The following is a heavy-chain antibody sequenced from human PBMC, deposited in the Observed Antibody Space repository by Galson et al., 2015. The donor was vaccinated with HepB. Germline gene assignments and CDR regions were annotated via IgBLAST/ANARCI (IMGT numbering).Heavy chain of an antibody. J-gene: IGHJ4*02. CDR2: IIPIFGTA. V-gene: IGHV1-69*13. Sequence: SVKVSCKASGGTFSSYAISWVRQAPGQGLEWMGGIIPIFGTANYAQKFQGRVTITADESTSTAYMELSSLRSEDTAVYYCARAANGIDTTNWLFDYWGQGTLVTVSS. CDR3: ARAANGIDTTNWLFDY. CDR1: GGTFSSYA. D-gene: IGHD2-8*01.